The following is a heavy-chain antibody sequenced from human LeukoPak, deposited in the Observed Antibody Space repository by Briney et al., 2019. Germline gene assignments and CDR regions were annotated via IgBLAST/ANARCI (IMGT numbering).Heavy chain of an antibody. CDR2: SGTRSGTK. J-gene: IGHJ4*02. V-gene: IGHV3-21*01. CDR1: GFTLSSHG. D-gene: IGHD3-16*02. Sequence: GGSLRLSCAASGFTLSSHGMSWVRQAPGKGLEWVSSSGTRSGTKYYADSVMGRFTISRDSAMNSVSLQINSLRAEDTAVYYCLLQMTYGELSDPDFRGQGTLVTVSS. CDR3: LLQMTYGELSDPDF.